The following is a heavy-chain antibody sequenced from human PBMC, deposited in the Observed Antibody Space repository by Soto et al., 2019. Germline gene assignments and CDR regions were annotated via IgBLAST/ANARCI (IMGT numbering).Heavy chain of an antibody. J-gene: IGHJ6*02. V-gene: IGHV1-69*06. CDR1: GGTFSSYA. Sequence: QVQLVQSGAEVKKPGSSVKVSCKASGGTFSSYAISWVRQAPGQGLEWMGGIIPIFGTANYAQKFQGRVTITADKSTSTAYMELSSLRSEDTAVYYCAHHPEGIAARLGYYYYYGMDVWGQGTTVTVSS. D-gene: IGHD6-6*01. CDR3: AHHPEGIAARLGYYYYYGMDV. CDR2: IIPIFGTA.